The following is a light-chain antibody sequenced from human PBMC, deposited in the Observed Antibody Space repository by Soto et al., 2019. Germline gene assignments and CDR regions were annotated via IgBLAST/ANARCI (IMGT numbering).Light chain of an antibody. Sequence: QSALTQPASVSGSPGQSITISCTGTSSDVGNYNYVSWYQQHPGKVPRLMIYDVSNRPSGISDRFSGSKSGNTASLTISGLQAEDEADYYCSSYTPSSTLVFGGGTQLTVL. CDR2: DVS. CDR3: SSYTPSSTLV. V-gene: IGLV2-14*03. J-gene: IGLJ2*01. CDR1: SSDVGNYNY.